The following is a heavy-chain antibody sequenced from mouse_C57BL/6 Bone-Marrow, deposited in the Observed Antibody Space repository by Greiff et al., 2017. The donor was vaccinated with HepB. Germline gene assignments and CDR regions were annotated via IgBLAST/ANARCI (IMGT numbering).Heavy chain of an antibody. CDR1: GYTFTSYT. CDR2: INPSSGYT. V-gene: IGHV1-4*01. Sequence: QVQLKESGAELARPGASVKMSCKASGYTFTSYTMHWVKQRPGRGLEWIGYINPSSGYTKYNQKFKDKATLTADKSSSTAYMQLSSLTSEDSAVYYCAREPPFYYGYGRYFDYWGQGTTLTVSS. J-gene: IGHJ2*01. D-gene: IGHD2-2*01. CDR3: AREPPFYYGYGRYFDY.